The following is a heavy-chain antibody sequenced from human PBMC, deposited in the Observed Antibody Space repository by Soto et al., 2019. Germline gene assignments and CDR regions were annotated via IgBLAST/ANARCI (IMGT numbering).Heavy chain of an antibody. CDR3: ARLGYCSGGSCP. Sequence: ASETLSLTCTVSGGSISSYYLSWIRQPPGKGLEWIGYIYYSGSTNYNPSLKSRVTISVDTSKNQFSLKLSSVTAADTAVYYCARLGYCSGGSCPWGQGTLVTVSS. V-gene: IGHV4-59*01. CDR2: IYYSGST. J-gene: IGHJ5*02. D-gene: IGHD2-15*01. CDR1: GGSISSYY.